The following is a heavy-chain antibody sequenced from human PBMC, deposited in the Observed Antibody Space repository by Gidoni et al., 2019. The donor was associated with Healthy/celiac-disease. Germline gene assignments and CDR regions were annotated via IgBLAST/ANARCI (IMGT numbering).Heavy chain of an antibody. CDR2: ISYDGSNK. CDR1: GFTFSSYA. D-gene: IGHD2-21*02. CDR3: ARDHIVVVTDIYYYGMDV. J-gene: IGHJ6*02. Sequence: QVQLVESGGGVVQPGRSLRLSCAASGFTFSSYAMHWGRKAPGKGLEWVAVISYDGSNKYYADSVKGRFTISRDNSKNTLYLQMNSLRAEDTAVYYCARDHIVVVTDIYYYGMDVWGQGTTVTVSS. V-gene: IGHV3-30-3*01.